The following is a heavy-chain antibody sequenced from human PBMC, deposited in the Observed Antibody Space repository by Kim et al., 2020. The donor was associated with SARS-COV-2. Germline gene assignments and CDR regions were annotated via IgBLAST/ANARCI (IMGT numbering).Heavy chain of an antibody. D-gene: IGHD2-2*01. V-gene: IGHV3-23*01. CDR2: ISADAVGT. J-gene: IGHJ5*01. CDR3: AKCDTSLSYESNWLDS. Sequence: GGSLRLSCAASGFTFSSYAMAWVRQGPGKGLEWVSSISADAVGTYYADSVKGRFSISRDHMRNTLYLQMNSLWAEDTAVYYCAKCDTSLSYESNWLDSWGAGNLVTVSS. CDR1: GFTFSSYA.